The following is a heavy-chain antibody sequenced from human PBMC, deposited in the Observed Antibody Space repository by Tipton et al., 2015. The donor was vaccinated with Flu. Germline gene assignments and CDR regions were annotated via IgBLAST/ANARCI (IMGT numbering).Heavy chain of an antibody. J-gene: IGHJ4*02. Sequence: TLSLTCTVSGFPINGGFYWGWVRQSPGKGLEWIGAVYHGGDTYYNPSLNSRATISLDKSKNQFSLKLTSVTAADTAVFYCVREFTLLSVASYFDPWGQGTLFTVSA. CDR3: VREFTLLSVASYFDP. D-gene: IGHD2-15*01. CDR1: GFPINGGFY. V-gene: IGHV4-38-2*02. CDR2: VYHGGDT.